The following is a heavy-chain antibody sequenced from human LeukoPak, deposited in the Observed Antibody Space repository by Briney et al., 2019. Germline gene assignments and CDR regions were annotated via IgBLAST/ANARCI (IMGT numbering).Heavy chain of an antibody. CDR1: GFTFSSYA. D-gene: IGHD1-26*01. V-gene: IGHV3-30-3*01. J-gene: IGHJ4*02. CDR3: AKDPRRIVGALPGY. CDR2: ISYDGSNK. Sequence: PGGSLRLSCAASGFTFSSYAMHWVRQAPGKGLEWVAVISYDGSNKYYADSVKGRFTISRDNSKNTLYLQMNSLRAEDTAVYYCAKDPRRIVGALPGYWGQGTLVTVSS.